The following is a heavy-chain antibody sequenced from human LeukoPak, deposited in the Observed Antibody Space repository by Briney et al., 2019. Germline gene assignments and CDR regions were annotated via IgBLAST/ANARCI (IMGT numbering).Heavy chain of an antibody. V-gene: IGHV4-59*08. J-gene: IGHJ4*02. CDR3: ARHDYVRAPFDY. Sequence: SETLSLTCTVSGGSISSYYWSWIRQPPGKGLEWIGYIYYSGSTNYNPSLKSRVTISVDTSKNQFSLKLSSVTAADTAVYYCARHDYVRAPFDYWGQGTLVTVSS. CDR1: GGSISSYY. CDR2: IYYSGST. D-gene: IGHD3-16*01.